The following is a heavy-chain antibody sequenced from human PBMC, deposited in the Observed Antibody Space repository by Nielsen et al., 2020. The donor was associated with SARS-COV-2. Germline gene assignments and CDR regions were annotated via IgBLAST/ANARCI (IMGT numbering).Heavy chain of an antibody. V-gene: IGHV4-31*02. D-gene: IGHD3-3*01. J-gene: IGHJ6*02. CDR2: IYYSGST. Sequence: WIRQPPGKGLEWIGYIYYSGSTYYNPSLKSRVTISVDTSKNQFSLKLSSVTAADTAVYYCARSHYYDFWSGYYSSGYYYGMDVWGQGTTVTVSS. CDR3: ARSHYYDFWSGYYSSGYYYGMDV.